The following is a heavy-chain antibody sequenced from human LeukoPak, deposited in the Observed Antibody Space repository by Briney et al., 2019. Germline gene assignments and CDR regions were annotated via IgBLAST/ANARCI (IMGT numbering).Heavy chain of an antibody. D-gene: IGHD2-15*01. V-gene: IGHV4-59*08. J-gene: IGHJ5*02. CDR1: GGSTTSNY. Sequence: KLRETLSLTCTVSGGSTTSNYWSWIRQPPGEGLEWIGFIDHSGSTNYNPSLKSRVTMSVDTSENQVSLKLSSVTAADTAVYYCAGHRGYCSGVNCYSWFDPWGQGTLVTVSS. CDR2: IDHSGST. CDR3: AGHRGYCSGVNCYSWFDP.